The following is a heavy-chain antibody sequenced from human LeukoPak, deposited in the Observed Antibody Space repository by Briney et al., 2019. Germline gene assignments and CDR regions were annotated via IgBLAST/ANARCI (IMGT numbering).Heavy chain of an antibody. V-gene: IGHV1-69*06. Sequence: SVKVSCKASGGTFTSYAISWVRQAPGQGLEWMGGIIPIFGTANYAQKFQGRVTITADKSTSTAYMELSSLRSEDTAVYYCASFDWNDLNWFDPGGQGTLVTVSA. D-gene: IGHD1-1*01. CDR2: IIPIFGTA. CDR1: GGTFTSYA. CDR3: ASFDWNDLNWFDP. J-gene: IGHJ5*02.